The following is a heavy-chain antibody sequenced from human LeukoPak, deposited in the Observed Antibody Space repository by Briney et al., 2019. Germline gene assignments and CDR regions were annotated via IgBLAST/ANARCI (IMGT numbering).Heavy chain of an antibody. J-gene: IGHJ4*02. CDR2: ISSRSTSI. Sequence: PGGSLRLSCAASGFTFSDYSMNWVRQAPVKGLEWVSSISSRSTSIYYADSVKGRFTISRDSAKKLVYLQMNSLRAEDTAVYYCARDDRVGALLWGQGTLVTVSS. CDR1: GFTFSDYS. D-gene: IGHD1-26*01. V-gene: IGHV3-21*01. CDR3: ARDDRVGALL.